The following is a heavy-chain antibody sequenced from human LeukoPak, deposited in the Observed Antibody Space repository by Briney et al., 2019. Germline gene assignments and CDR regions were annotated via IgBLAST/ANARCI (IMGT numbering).Heavy chain of an antibody. CDR1: GGSISSYY. CDR3: ARVGAGLFDY. Sequence: SETLSLTCTVSGGSISSYYWSWFRQPPGKGLEWIGYIYYSGNTNYNPSLKSRVTISIDTSKNQFSLKLSSVTAADTAVYYCARVGAGLFDYWGQGTLVTVSS. CDR2: IYYSGNT. V-gene: IGHV4-59*08. D-gene: IGHD1-26*01. J-gene: IGHJ4*02.